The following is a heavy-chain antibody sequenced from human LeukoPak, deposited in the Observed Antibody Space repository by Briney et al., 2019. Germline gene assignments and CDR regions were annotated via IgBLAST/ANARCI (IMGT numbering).Heavy chain of an antibody. D-gene: IGHD3-10*01. CDR3: ARRYYYNLGSFPFDF. Sequence: SETLSLTCAVSGGPFSGYFWSWIRQSSGKGLEWIGKIHNSGTTNYNPSLNSRVTISEDTSKNQFYLNLSSVTAADTAVYYCARRYYYNLGSFPFDFWGQGTLVTVSS. J-gene: IGHJ4*02. CDR2: IHNSGTT. CDR1: GGPFSGYF. V-gene: IGHV4-34*01.